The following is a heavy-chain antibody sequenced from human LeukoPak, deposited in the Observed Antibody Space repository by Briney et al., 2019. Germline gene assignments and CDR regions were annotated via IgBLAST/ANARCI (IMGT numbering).Heavy chain of an antibody. CDR1: GYRFTSYW. V-gene: IGHV5-51*01. Sequence: GESLKISCKGSGYRFTSYWIGWVREMPGRGLEWMGIIYPGDSDTRYSPSFQGQVTISADKSISTAYLQWSSLKASDTAMYYCARRGNSWGYDYWGQGTLVTVSS. CDR3: ARRGNSWGYDY. J-gene: IGHJ4*02. D-gene: IGHD1-26*01. CDR2: IYPGDSDT.